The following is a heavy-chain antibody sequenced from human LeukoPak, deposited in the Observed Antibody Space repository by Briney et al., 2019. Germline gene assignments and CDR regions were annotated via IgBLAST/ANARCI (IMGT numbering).Heavy chain of an antibody. D-gene: IGHD5-12*01. CDR1: GFTFSSYT. CDR2: ISDPHSGSET. V-gene: IGHV3-23*01. J-gene: IGHJ4*02. Sequence: PGGSLRLSCAASGFTFSSYTMNWVRQALGQGLEWVSTISDPHSGSETHYADSVQGRFTISRDDSQNMVYLQMDSLRAEDTAVYYCTTRLRNHFDYWGQGTLVTVSS. CDR3: TTRLRNHFDY.